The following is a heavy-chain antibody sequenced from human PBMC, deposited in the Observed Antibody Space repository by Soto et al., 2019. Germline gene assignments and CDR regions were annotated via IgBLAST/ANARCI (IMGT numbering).Heavy chain of an antibody. CDR3: ARDDGYCSSTSCHVNWFAL. Sequence: GSSVKVSSKARGYRFARTDRTSVRQAPAQELRWMGWISAGNGNTKYSQKFQGRVTITRDTSASIAYMELSSLRSEDTAVYYCARDDGYCSSTSCHVNWFALSGQGTLVTVSS. CDR2: ISAGNGNT. CDR1: GYRFARTD. J-gene: IGHJ5*02. V-gene: IGHV1-3*01. D-gene: IGHD2-2*03.